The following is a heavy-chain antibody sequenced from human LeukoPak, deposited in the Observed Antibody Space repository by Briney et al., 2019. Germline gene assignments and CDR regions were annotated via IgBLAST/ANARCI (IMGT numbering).Heavy chain of an antibody. CDR1: GYTFTSYG. J-gene: IGHJ4*02. CDR3: ARGVGGAIAVAGTFDY. CDR2: ISAYNGNT. V-gene: IGHV1-18*01. D-gene: IGHD6-19*01. Sequence: ASVEVSCKASGYTFTSYGISWVRQAPGQGLEWMGWISAYNGNTNYAQKLQGRVTMTTDTSTSTAYMELRSLRSDDTAVYYCARGVGGAIAVAGTFDYWGQGTLVTVSS.